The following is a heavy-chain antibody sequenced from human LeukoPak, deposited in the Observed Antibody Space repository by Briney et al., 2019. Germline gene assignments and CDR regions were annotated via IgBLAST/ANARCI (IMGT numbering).Heavy chain of an antibody. CDR2: INTNTGNP. Sequence: ASVKVSFKASGYTFTSYAMNWVRQAPGQGLEWMGWINTNTGNPTYAQGFTGRFVFSLDTSVSTAYLQISSLKAEDTAVYYCARSRGNYYDSSGYLDYWGQGTLVTVSS. D-gene: IGHD3-22*01. CDR1: GYTFTSYA. J-gene: IGHJ4*02. V-gene: IGHV7-4-1*02. CDR3: ARSRGNYYDSSGYLDY.